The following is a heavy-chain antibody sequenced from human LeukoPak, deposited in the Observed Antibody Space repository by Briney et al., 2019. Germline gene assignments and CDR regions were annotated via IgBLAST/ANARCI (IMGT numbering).Heavy chain of an antibody. Sequence: PGGSLRLSYVASGFTFSSYSINWVRQAPGKGLGWVSSISRSSSYKYYADSVKGRFTISRDNAKNSLYLQMNSLRAEDTAVYYCARVMGEYSSSWPHYNYYCMDVWGKGTTVTVSS. CDR1: GFTFSSYS. V-gene: IGHV3-21*01. CDR3: ARVMGEYSSSWPHYNYYCMDV. CDR2: ISRSSSYK. J-gene: IGHJ6*03. D-gene: IGHD6-13*01.